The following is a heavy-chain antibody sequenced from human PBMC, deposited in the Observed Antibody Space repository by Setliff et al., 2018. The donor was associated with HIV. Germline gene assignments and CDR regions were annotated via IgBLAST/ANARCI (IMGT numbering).Heavy chain of an antibody. CDR3: ARDVYFTFSGEVIRHYLDV. J-gene: IGHJ6*03. CDR1: GGTFTNSA. CDR2: IVPILGIA. V-gene: IGHV1-69*10. D-gene: IGHD3-3*01. Sequence: SVKVSCKASGGTFTNSAIGWVRQAPGQGLEWMGAIVPILGIANSAQKFQGRVTITTDESTNTAYMELSSLRSEDTAVYYCARDVYFTFSGEVIRHYLDVWGKGTTVTVSS.